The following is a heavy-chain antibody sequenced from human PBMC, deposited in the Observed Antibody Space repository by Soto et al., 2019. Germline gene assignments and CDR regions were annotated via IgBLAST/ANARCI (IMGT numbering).Heavy chain of an antibody. CDR3: ARFDYSDYGYFQH. J-gene: IGHJ1*01. V-gene: IGHV1-2*04. CDR1: GYTFTSYA. Sequence: ASVKVSCKASGYTFTSYAMHWVRQAPGQRLEWMGWINPNSGGTNYAQKFQGWVTMTRDTSISTAYMELNRLRSDDTAVYYCARFDYSDYGYFQHWGQGTLVTVSS. CDR2: INPNSGGT. D-gene: IGHD4-17*01.